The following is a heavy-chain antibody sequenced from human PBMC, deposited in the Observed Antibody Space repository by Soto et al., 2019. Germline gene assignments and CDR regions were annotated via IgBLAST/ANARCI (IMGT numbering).Heavy chain of an antibody. CDR3: ASAAVTGTAGLDF. Sequence: ASVKVSCKASGYTFSGFYMHWVRQAPGQGLEWMGWINPNSGGTKSAEKFQGRVTMTRDTSISTAYMELSRLTSDDTAVYYCASAAVTGTAGLDFWGQGTQVTV. J-gene: IGHJ4*02. D-gene: IGHD6-19*01. V-gene: IGHV1-2*02. CDR1: GYTFSGFY. CDR2: INPNSGGT.